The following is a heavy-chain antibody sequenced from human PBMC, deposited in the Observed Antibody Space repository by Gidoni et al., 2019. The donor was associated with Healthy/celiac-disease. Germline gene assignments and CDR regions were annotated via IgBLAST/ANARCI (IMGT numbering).Heavy chain of an antibody. V-gene: IGHV4-38-2*02. CDR3: ARELMVSVYFDY. D-gene: IGHD3-10*01. CDR1: GYSIRSGYY. Sequence: VQLQESGPGLVKPSETLSLPCAVSGYSIRSGYYWGWIRQPPGKGLEWIGSIYHSGSTYYNPSLKSRVTISVDTSKNQFSLKLSSVTAADTAVYYCARELMVSVYFDYWGQGTLVTVSS. J-gene: IGHJ4*02. CDR2: IYHSGST.